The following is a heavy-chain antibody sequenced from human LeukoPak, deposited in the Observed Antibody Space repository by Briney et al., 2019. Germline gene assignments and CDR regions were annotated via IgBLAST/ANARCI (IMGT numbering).Heavy chain of an antibody. Sequence: SQTLSLTCTVSGGSTSSGGYYRSWIRQHPGKGLEWIGYIYYSGSTYYNPSLKSRVTISVDTSKNQFSLKLSSVTAADTAVYYCARAASYYDSSGYYQKFDYWGQGTLVTVSS. V-gene: IGHV4-31*03. J-gene: IGHJ4*02. CDR1: GGSTSSGGYY. CDR3: ARAASYYDSSGYYQKFDY. CDR2: IYYSGST. D-gene: IGHD3-22*01.